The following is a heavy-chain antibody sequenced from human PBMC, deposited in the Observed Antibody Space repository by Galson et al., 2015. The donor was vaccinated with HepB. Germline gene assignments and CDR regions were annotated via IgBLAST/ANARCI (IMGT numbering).Heavy chain of an antibody. V-gene: IGHV1-69*13. Sequence: SVKVSCKASGGTFSSYAISWVRQAPGQGLEWMGGIIPIFGTANYAQKFQGRVTITADESTSTAYMELSSLRSEDTAVYYCARGWDTSPRGSYYLYWGQGTLVTVSS. J-gene: IGHJ4*02. CDR3: ARGWDTSPRGSYYLY. CDR2: IIPIFGTA. CDR1: GGTFSSYA. D-gene: IGHD1-26*01.